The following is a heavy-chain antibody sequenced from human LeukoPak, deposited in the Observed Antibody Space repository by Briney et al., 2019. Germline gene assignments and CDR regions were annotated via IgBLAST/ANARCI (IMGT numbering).Heavy chain of an antibody. D-gene: IGHD4-17*01. CDR2: INHSGST. CDR3: AGLMTTVTTKDY. CDR1: GGSFSGYY. J-gene: IGHJ4*02. Sequence: SETRSLTCAVYGGSFSGYYWSWIRQPPGKGLEWIGEINHSGSTNYNPSLKSQVTISVDTSKNQFSLKLSSVTAADTAVYYCAGLMTTVTTKDYWGQGTLVTVSS. V-gene: IGHV4-34*01.